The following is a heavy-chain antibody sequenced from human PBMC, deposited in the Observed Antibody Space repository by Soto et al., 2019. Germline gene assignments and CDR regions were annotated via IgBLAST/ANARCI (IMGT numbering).Heavy chain of an antibody. CDR2: IYSSGSS. V-gene: IGHV4-59*01. Sequence: SETLSLTCTVSGGSISSYSWSWIRQPPGKGLEWIGYIYSSGSSNYNPSLKSRVTISVDTSKNQISLKLSSVTAADTAVYHCARGSAGTTDNWGQGTLVTVSS. J-gene: IGHJ4*02. CDR1: GGSISSYS. D-gene: IGHD1-7*01. CDR3: ARGSAGTTDN.